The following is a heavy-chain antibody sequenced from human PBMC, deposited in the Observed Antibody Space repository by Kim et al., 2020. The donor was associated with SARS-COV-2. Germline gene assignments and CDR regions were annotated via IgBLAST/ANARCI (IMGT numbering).Heavy chain of an antibody. CDR3: ARGTYYYDSSGPHIFDY. J-gene: IGHJ4*02. Sequence: SETLSLTCAVYGGSFSGYYWSRIRQPPGKGLEWIGEINHSGSTNYNPSLKSRVTISVDTSKNQFSLKLSSVTAADTAVYYCARGTYYYDSSGPHIFDYWGQGTLVTVSS. CDR1: GGSFSGYY. D-gene: IGHD3-22*01. CDR2: INHSGST. V-gene: IGHV4-34*01.